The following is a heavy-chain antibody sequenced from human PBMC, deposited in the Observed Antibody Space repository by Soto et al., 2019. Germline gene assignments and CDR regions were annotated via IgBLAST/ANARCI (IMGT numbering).Heavy chain of an antibody. CDR3: AKDLLGPGRAYGMDV. D-gene: IGHD7-27*01. CDR2: ISYDGSNK. Sequence: QVQLVESGGGVVQPGRSLRLSCAASGFTFSSYGMHWVRQAPGKGLERVAVISYDGSNKYYADSVKGRFTINRNTSKNTRYLQMNSLRAEDTGVYYCAKDLLGPGRAYGMDVWGQGTTVTVSS. CDR1: GFTFSSYG. V-gene: IGHV3-30*18. J-gene: IGHJ6*01.